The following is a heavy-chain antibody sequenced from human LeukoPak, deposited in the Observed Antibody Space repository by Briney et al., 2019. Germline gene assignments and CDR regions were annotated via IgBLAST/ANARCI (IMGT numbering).Heavy chain of an antibody. CDR3: ARGYSSDAFDI. J-gene: IGHJ3*02. D-gene: IGHD3-22*01. V-gene: IGHV4-59*08. Sequence: SETLSLTCTVSGGSISSYYWSWIRQPPGKGLEWIGYIYYSGSTNYNPYIKSRVTISVDTSKNQFSLKLSSVTAADTAVYYCARGYSSDAFDIWGQGTMVTVSS. CDR2: IYYSGST. CDR1: GGSISSYY.